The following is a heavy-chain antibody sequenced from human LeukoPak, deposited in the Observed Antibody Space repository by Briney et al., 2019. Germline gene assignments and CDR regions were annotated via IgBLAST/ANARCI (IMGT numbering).Heavy chain of an antibody. V-gene: IGHV3-23*01. Sequence: GGSLRLSCAASGFTFSSYAMSWVRQAPGKGLEWVSAISGSGGSTYYADSVKGRFTISRDNSKNTLYLQMNSLRAEDTAVYYCATVGRTWAIVLRVTVPPNAFDIWGQGTMVTVSS. CDR1: GFTFSSYA. J-gene: IGHJ3*02. CDR3: ATVGRTWAIVLRVTVPPNAFDI. CDR2: ISGSGGST. D-gene: IGHD2/OR15-2a*01.